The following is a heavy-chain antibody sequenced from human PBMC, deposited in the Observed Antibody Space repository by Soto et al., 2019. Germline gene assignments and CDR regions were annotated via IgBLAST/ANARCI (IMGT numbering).Heavy chain of an antibody. CDR1: GDSISNFHW. V-gene: IGHV4-4*02. D-gene: IGHD1-26*01. CDR3: GRDGWERLQSGGGWFEP. J-gene: IGHJ5*02. Sequence: VQLHESGPGLVKASGTLSLTCAVSGDSISNFHWWTWLRQPPGRGLEWIGEIFHSGSTTYNPSLRSGVTIPADKSPNQFSPSLNSVTAADTTVYYRGRDGWERLQSGGGWFEPWGPGILVIVSS. CDR2: IFHSGST.